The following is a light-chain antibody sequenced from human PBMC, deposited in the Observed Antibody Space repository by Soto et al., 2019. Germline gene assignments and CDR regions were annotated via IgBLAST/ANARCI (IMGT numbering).Light chain of an antibody. Sequence: QSVLTQPPSVSAALGQKVTISCSGSSSNIGNNYVSWYQQLPGTAPKLLIYDNNKRPSGIPDRFSGSKSGTSATLGITGLQTGDEADYYCGTWDSSLSASYVFGTGTKVTVL. CDR3: GTWDSSLSASYV. V-gene: IGLV1-51*01. CDR1: SSNIGNNY. CDR2: DNN. J-gene: IGLJ1*01.